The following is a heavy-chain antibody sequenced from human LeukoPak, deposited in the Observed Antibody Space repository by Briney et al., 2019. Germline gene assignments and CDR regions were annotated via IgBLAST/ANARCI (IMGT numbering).Heavy chain of an antibody. CDR1: GGSISSYY. J-gene: IGHJ3*02. Sequence: SETLSLTCTVSGGSISSYYWSWIRQPPGKGLEWIGYIYYSGSTNYNPSLESRVTISVDTSKNQFSLKLSSVTAADTAVYYCARHSPFGDSADAFDIWGQGTMVTVSS. D-gene: IGHD3-10*01. CDR2: IYYSGST. V-gene: IGHV4-59*08. CDR3: ARHSPFGDSADAFDI.